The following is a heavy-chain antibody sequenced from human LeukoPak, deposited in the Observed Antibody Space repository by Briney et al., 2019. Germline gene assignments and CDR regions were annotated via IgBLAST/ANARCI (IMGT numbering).Heavy chain of an antibody. J-gene: IGHJ4*02. Sequence: ASVNVSCKASGYTFTSYAMHWVRQAPGQRLEWMGWINAGNGNTKYSQKFQGRVTITRDTSASTAYMELSSLRSEDTAVYYCAREVRLTGTDRGTFGYWGQGTLVTVSS. V-gene: IGHV1-3*01. CDR3: AREVRLTGTDRGTFGY. CDR1: GYTFTSYA. CDR2: INAGNGNT. D-gene: IGHD1-20*01.